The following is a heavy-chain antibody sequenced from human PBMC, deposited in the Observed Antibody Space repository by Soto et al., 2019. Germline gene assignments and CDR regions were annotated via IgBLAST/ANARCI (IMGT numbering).Heavy chain of an antibody. J-gene: IGHJ5*02. V-gene: IGHV4-31*11. D-gene: IGHD3-9*01. Sequence: PSENLSLTCAVSGASLNGDESYWFWIRKPPGKGLEWIGYIAYSGDTYYNPSLRSRVTISADRSENKFSLTLKSVTAADTAVYFCARRFETSAIVPWGQATSGTGS. CDR1: GASLNGDESY. CDR2: IAYSGDT. CDR3: ARRFETSAIVP.